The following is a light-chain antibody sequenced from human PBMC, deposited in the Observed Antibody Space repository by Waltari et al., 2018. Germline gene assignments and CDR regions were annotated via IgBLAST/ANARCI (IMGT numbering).Light chain of an antibody. Sequence: QSVLTQPPSASGTPGQRVTISCTGSSSNIGGNVVNWYQQLPGKAPTLLIYRSDPRPSGVPDRFSGSKSGTSASRAISGLQSADEGDYYCAAWDDSLHGHWVFGGGTKVTVL. CDR2: RSD. J-gene: IGLJ3*02. CDR1: SSNIGGNV. V-gene: IGLV1-44*01. CDR3: AAWDDSLHGHWV.